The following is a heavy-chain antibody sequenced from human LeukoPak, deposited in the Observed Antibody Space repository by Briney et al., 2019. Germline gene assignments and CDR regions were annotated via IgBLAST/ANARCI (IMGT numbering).Heavy chain of an antibody. Sequence: SETLSLTCTVSGGSVSSGSYYWSWIRQPPGKGLEWIGYIYYSGSTNYNPSLKSRVTISVDTSKNQFSLKLSSVTAADTAVYYCARVSESSGFPYAFDIWGQGTMVTVSS. CDR2: IYYSGST. CDR1: GGSVSSGSYY. D-gene: IGHD3-22*01. CDR3: ARVSESSGFPYAFDI. V-gene: IGHV4-61*01. J-gene: IGHJ3*02.